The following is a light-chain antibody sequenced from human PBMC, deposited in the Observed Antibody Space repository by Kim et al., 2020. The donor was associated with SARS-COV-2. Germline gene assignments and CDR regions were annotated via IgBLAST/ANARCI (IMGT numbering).Light chain of an antibody. V-gene: IGLV3-19*01. CDR1: RIQTPY. CDR3: SSRDTTNNHVV. CDR2: GKN. Sequence: QNIKITVKRTRIQTPYATWYQQKPGQAPVLVIYGKNNRPSGIPDRFSGSSSANTASLTITGAQAEDEADYYCSSRDTTNNHVVFGGGTQLTVL. J-gene: IGLJ3*02.